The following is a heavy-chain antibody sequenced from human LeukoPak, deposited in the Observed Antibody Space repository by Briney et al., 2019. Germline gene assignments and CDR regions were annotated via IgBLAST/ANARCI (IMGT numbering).Heavy chain of an antibody. J-gene: IGHJ5*02. D-gene: IGHD5-18*01. V-gene: IGHV4-59*01. CDR3: AGSSYSYGGGIWFDP. CDR2: IYYRGST. CDR1: VGPISIYY. Sequence: SETLSLTCTLSVGPISIYYWSCIRQPRGKGLVCIWYIYYRGSTNYNPSLKSRVTLSLDTSKNQFSLKLSTVTAADTAVYYCAGSSYSYGGGIWFDPWGQGTLVTVSS.